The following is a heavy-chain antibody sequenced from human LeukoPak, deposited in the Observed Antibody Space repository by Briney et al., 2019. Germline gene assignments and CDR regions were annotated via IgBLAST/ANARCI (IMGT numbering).Heavy chain of an antibody. CDR2: IKQDGSET. V-gene: IGHV3-7*01. CDR3: AKYGMRTKAAAGVDY. D-gene: IGHD6-13*01. CDR1: GFIFSNYW. J-gene: IGHJ4*02. Sequence: GGSLRLSCATSGFIFSNYWMSWVRQAPGKGLEWVANIKQDGSETYYVDSVKGRFTISRDDAKNSLYLQMNSLRAEDTAVYYCAKYGMRTKAAAGVDYWGQGTLVTVSS.